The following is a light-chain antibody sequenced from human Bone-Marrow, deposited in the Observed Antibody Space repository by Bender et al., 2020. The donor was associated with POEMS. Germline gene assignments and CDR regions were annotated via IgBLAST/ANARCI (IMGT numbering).Light chain of an antibody. Sequence: GTPGQRVTISCSGSSSNIGGNAVNWWQQLPGTAPKLLIYGNDQRPSGVPDRFSGSKSGTSASLAISGLQSEDEADYFCSAWDDILNGWVFGGGTELTVL. J-gene: IGLJ3*02. CDR1: SSNIGGNA. V-gene: IGLV1-44*01. CDR3: SAWDDILNGWV. CDR2: GND.